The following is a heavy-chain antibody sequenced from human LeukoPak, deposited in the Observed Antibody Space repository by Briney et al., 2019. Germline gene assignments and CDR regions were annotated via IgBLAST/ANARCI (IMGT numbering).Heavy chain of an antibody. V-gene: IGHV7-4-1*02. J-gene: IGHJ4*02. CDR3: AREYIDPNLGDYDSGSYIDY. CDR2: INTYTGNP. Sequence: ASVKVSCKAFGYTSTNNAMNWVRQARGQGLQWMGWINTYTGNPTYAQGFTGRFVFSLDTSVSTAYLQISSLKAEDTAVYYCAREYIDPNLGDYDSGSYIDYWGQGTLVTVSS. D-gene: IGHD3-10*01. CDR1: GYTSTNNA.